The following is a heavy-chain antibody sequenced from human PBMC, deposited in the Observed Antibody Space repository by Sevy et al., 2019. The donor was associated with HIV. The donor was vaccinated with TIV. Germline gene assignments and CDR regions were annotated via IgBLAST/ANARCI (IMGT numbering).Heavy chain of an antibody. V-gene: IGHV3-23*01. CDR3: AKGRAGAYYYYYGMDV. Sequence: GGSLRLSCAASGFTFSSYAMSWVRQAPGKGLEWVSAISGSGGSTYYADSVKGRFTISRDNSENTLYLQMNSLRAEDTAVYYCAKGRAGAYYYYYGMDVWGQGTTVTVSS. D-gene: IGHD6-13*01. CDR1: GFTFSSYA. J-gene: IGHJ6*02. CDR2: ISGSGGST.